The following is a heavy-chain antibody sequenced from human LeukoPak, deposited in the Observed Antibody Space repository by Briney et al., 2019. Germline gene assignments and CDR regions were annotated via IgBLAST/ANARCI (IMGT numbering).Heavy chain of an antibody. Sequence: ASVKVSCKASGYIFTGYYMHWVRQAPGQGLEWMGWINPNSGGTNYAQKFQGRVTMTRDTSISTAYMELSRLRSDDTAVYYCATTYYYGSGSYGDAFDIWGQGTMVTVSS. D-gene: IGHD3-10*01. CDR1: GYIFTGYY. CDR3: ATTYYYGSGSYGDAFDI. CDR2: INPNSGGT. J-gene: IGHJ3*02. V-gene: IGHV1-2*02.